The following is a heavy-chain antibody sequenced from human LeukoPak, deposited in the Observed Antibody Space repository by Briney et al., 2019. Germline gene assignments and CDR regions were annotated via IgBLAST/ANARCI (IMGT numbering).Heavy chain of an antibody. J-gene: IGHJ4*02. V-gene: IGHV3-23*01. D-gene: IGHD3-16*01. CDR2: IKRGGENT. CDR1: GFTFSSYA. Sequence: GGSLRLSCVASGFTFSSYAMHWVRQAPGKGLECVSAIKRGGENTYYADSVKGRFTISRDNSKNPLDLQINSLRAEDTAVYFCAKIISRWGCIDYWGQGTLVTVSS. CDR3: AKIISRWGCIDY.